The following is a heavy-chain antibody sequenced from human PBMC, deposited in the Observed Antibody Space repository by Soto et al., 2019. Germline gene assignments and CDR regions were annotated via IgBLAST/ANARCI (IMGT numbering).Heavy chain of an antibody. D-gene: IGHD6-19*01. CDR3: ARHASSGPPLSIFYFDY. CDR1: GGSISSSSYY. J-gene: IGHJ4*02. CDR2: IYYSGST. Sequence: SETLSLTCTVSGGSISSSSYYWGWIRQPPGKGLEWIGSIYYSGSTYYNPSLKSRVTISVDTSKNQFSLKLSSVTAADTAVYYCARHASSGPPLSIFYFDYWGQGTLVTVSS. V-gene: IGHV4-39*01.